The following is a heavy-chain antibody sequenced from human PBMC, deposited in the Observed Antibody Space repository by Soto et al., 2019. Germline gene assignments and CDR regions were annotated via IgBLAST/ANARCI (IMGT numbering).Heavy chain of an antibody. Sequence: GGSLRLSCAASGFTFSSYDMHWVRQATGKGLEWVSAIGTAGDTYYPGSVKDRFTISRENAKTSLYLQMDSLRAGDTAVYYCARVSRITIFLYSYSYTDVWGKGTKVTVSS. CDR2: IGTAGDT. J-gene: IGHJ6*03. D-gene: IGHD3-3*01. CDR1: GFTFSSYD. V-gene: IGHV3-13*01. CDR3: ARVSRITIFLYSYSYTDV.